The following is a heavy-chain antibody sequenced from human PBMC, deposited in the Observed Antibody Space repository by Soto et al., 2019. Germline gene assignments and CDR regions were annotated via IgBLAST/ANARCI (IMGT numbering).Heavy chain of an antibody. V-gene: IGHV3-21*01. CDR2: INSGGAYM. J-gene: IGHJ4*02. CDR1: GLNFSNYD. D-gene: IGHD3-9*01. CDR3: ATSDWFGQFDS. Sequence: EVELVESGGGLVKPGGSLRLSCTATGLNFSNYDMNWVRQAPGKGLEWVSSINSGGAYMYHAGFVRGRFSISRDNTKRALFPQVSRVRAEATAVYYCATSDWFGQFDSWGEGPRVPVCS.